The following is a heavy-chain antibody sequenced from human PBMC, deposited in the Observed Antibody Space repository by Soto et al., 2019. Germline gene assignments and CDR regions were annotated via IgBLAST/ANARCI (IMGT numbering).Heavy chain of an antibody. D-gene: IGHD6-19*01. CDR1: GGSISSSSYH. CDR3: ARHVAGYSSGLDY. CDR2: IYYSGST. V-gene: IGHV4-39*01. J-gene: IGHJ4*02. Sequence: SETLSLTCTVSGGSISSSSYHWGWIRQPPGKGLEWIGSIYYSGSTYYNPSLKSRVTISVDTSKNQFSLKLSSVTAADTAVYYCARHVAGYSSGLDYWGQGTLVTVS.